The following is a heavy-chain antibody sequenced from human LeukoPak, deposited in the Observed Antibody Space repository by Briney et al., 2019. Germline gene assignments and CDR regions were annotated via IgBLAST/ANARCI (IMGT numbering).Heavy chain of an antibody. J-gene: IGHJ4*02. CDR3: ARLGGIAAAAPSY. Sequence: GGSLRLSCAASGFTFSSYAMHWVRQAPGKGLEWVAVISYDGSNKYYADSVKGRFTISRDNSKNTLYLQMNSLRAEDTAVYYCARLGGIAAAAPSYWGQGTLVTVSS. CDR2: ISYDGSNK. V-gene: IGHV3-30-3*01. CDR1: GFTFSSYA. D-gene: IGHD6-13*01.